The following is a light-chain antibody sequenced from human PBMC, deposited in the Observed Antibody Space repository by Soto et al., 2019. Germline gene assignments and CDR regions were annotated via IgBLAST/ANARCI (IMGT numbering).Light chain of an antibody. J-gene: IGKJ2*01. CDR2: ETS. Sequence: EIVLTQSPATLSVSPGQRATLSCRASQSISRNLAWYQQKPGQAPRLFIYETSTRATGIPARFSGSGSGTEFTLTISSLQSEDFALYYCQQYNNWPPGTFGQGTKVEIK. V-gene: IGKV3-15*01. CDR1: QSISRN. CDR3: QQYNNWPPGT.